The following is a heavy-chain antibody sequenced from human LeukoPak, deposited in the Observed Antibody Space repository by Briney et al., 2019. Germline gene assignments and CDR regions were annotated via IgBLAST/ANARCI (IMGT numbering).Heavy chain of an antibody. Sequence: GGSPRLSCAASGFTLNNYWMHWVRQAPGKGLVWVSRINVDGSSISYADSMNGRFTISRDNARNTLYLQMNSLRAEDTAVYYCTRIKWDLTYFDYWGQGTLVTASS. CDR2: INVDGSSI. J-gene: IGHJ4*02. D-gene: IGHD1-26*01. V-gene: IGHV3-74*01. CDR3: TRIKWDLTYFDY. CDR1: GFTLNNYW.